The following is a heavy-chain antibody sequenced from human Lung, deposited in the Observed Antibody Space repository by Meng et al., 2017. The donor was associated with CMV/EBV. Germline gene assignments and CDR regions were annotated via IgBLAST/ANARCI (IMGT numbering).Heavy chain of an antibody. CDR2: ITASGGST. V-gene: IGHV3-23*01. CDR1: GFTFSNFA. CDR3: AKVDSGSWYRGFFDY. Sequence: GGSLRLSCEPSGFTFSNFAMSWVRQAPGKGLEWVPPITASGGSTYSADSVKGRFTISRDNSKNTLYLQMNRLRAEHTAVYYCAKVDSGSWYRGFFDYWGQGTXVTVSS. J-gene: IGHJ4*02. D-gene: IGHD6-13*01.